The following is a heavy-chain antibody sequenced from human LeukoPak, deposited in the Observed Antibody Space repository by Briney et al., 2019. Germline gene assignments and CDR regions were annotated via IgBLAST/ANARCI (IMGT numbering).Heavy chain of an antibody. D-gene: IGHD1-26*01. CDR1: GFTFSSYW. V-gene: IGHV3-7*01. Sequence: GGSLRLSCAASGFTFSSYWMSWVRQAPGKGLEWVANIKQDGSEKYYVDSVKGRFTIYRDNAKNSLYLQMNSLRAEDTAVYYCGRDLPGWEVTKYLGQGNLVHVPS. J-gene: IGHJ4*01. CDR3: GRDLPGWEVTKY. CDR2: IKQDGSEK.